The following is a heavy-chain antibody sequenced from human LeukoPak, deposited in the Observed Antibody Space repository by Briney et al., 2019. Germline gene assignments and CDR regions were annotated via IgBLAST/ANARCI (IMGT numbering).Heavy chain of an antibody. D-gene: IGHD2-15*01. CDR3: AKDRLVAPTGYFYYYYMDV. CDR1: GFTFSTYG. Sequence: GGSLRLSCAASGFTFSTYGMHWVRQAPGKGLEWVAFIRYDGSEKYHADSMKGRLTISRDNSKNTLFLQMTSLRAGDTAVYYCAKDRLVAPTGYFYYYYMDVWGKGTTVTISS. J-gene: IGHJ6*03. V-gene: IGHV3-30*02. CDR2: IRYDGSEK.